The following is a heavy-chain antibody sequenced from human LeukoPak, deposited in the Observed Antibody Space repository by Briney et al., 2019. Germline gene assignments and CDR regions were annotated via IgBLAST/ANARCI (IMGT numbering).Heavy chain of an antibody. CDR1: GFTFSSYA. D-gene: IGHD6-13*01. J-gene: IGHJ4*02. V-gene: IGHV3-23*01. CDR3: AKLPGIAAAGTGHYFDY. Sequence: PGGSLRLSCAASGFTFSSYAMSWVRQAPGKGLEWVSAISGSGGSTYYADSVKGRFTISRDNSKNTLYLQMNSLRAEDTAVYYCAKLPGIAAAGTGHYFDYWGQGTLVTVPS. CDR2: ISGSGGST.